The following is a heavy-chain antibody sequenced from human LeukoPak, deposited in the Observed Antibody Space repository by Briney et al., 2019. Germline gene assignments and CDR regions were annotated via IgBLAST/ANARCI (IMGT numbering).Heavy chain of an antibody. CDR3: ARAVDYRNYFDY. CDR2: IYHSGTT. Sequence: PSETLSLTCTVSGDSMTRGGYYWSWVRQHPGKGLEWVGFIYHSGTTFYNPSLESRATISVDTSQNQFSLKLTSVTAADTAVYYCARAVDYRNYFDYWGQRTLVTVSS. CDR1: GDSMTRGGYY. J-gene: IGHJ4*02. V-gene: IGHV4-31*02. D-gene: IGHD4-11*01.